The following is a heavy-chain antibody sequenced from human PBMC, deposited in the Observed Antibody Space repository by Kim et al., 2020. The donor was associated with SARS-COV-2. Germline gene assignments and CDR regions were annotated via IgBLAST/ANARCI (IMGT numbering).Heavy chain of an antibody. CDR2: IYYSGST. V-gene: IGHV4-59*13. Sequence: SETLSLTCTVSGGSISSYYWSWIRQPPGKGLEWIGYIYYSGSTNYNPSLKSRVTISVDTSKNQFSLKLSSVTAADTAVYYCARDYNAMDVWGQGTTVTVSS. J-gene: IGHJ6*02. CDR1: GGSISSYY. CDR3: ARDYNAMDV. D-gene: IGHD3-10*01.